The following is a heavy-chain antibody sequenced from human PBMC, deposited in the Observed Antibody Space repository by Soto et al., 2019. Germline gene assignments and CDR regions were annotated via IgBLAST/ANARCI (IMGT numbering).Heavy chain of an antibody. J-gene: IGHJ4*02. Sequence: GGSLRLSCAASGFTFSNYAMIWIRQVPGKGLQWVSGLYGSGDGIHYAESVKDRFTISRDNSAYAVYLQMNNLRVEDSAIYYCAKDAVSRDGVWLAHDWGQGTVVTVSS. CDR2: LYGSGDGI. V-gene: IGHV3-23*01. CDR1: GFTFSNYA. D-gene: IGHD5-12*01. CDR3: AKDAVSRDGVWLAHD.